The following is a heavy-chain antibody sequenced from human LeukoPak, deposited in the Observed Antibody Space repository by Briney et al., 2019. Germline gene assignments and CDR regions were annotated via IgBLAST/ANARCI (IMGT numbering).Heavy chain of an antibody. CDR3: ARDDDLGVRD. CDR1: GGTFSSYA. D-gene: IGHD1-1*01. CDR2: IIPIFGIA. V-gene: IGHV1-69*04. J-gene: IGHJ4*02. Sequence: SVKVSRKASGGTFSSYAISWVRQAPGQGLEWMGRIIPIFGIANYAQKFQGRVTITADKSTSTAYMELSSLRSEDTAVYYCARDDDLGVRDWGQGTLVTVS.